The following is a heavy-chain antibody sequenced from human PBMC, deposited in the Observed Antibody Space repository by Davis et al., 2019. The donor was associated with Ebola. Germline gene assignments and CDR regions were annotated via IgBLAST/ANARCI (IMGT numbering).Heavy chain of an antibody. CDR1: GGSFSGYY. D-gene: IGHD3-3*01. Sequence: PSETLSLTCAVYGGSFSGYYWSWIRQPPGKGPEWIGEINHSGSTNYNPSLKSRVTISVDTSKNQFSLKLSSVTAADTAVYYCARDDFGVVLPGSWGQGTLVTVSS. CDR2: INHSGST. J-gene: IGHJ4*02. CDR3: ARDDFGVVLPGS. V-gene: IGHV4-34*01.